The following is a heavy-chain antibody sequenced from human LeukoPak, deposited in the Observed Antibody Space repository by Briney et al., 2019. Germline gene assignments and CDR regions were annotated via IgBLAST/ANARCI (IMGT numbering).Heavy chain of an antibody. CDR1: GFTFTNYW. CDR2: INKDGSEK. Sequence: GGSLRLSCRASGFTFTNYWMNGVRQAPGKGLEWVANINKDGSEKNYVDSMKGRFTISRDNAKNSLYLQMNGLRAEDAAMYYCVKPYYYSSGSLNWGQGTLVTVSS. D-gene: IGHD3-10*01. CDR3: VKPYYYSSGSLN. V-gene: IGHV3-7*01. J-gene: IGHJ1*01.